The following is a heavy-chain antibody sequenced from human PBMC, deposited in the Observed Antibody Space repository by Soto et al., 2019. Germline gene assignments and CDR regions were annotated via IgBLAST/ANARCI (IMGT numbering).Heavy chain of an antibody. Sequence: SGTTLVNPTETLTLTCTVSGFSLSNARMGVSWIRQPPGKALEWLAHIFSNDEKSYSTSVKSRLTISKDTSKSQVVLTMTNMDPVETDTYYCARIRYSSSPNYYYYYDGMDVWGEGTRVTVSS. CDR2: IFSNDEK. V-gene: IGHV2-26*01. D-gene: IGHD6-6*01. CDR3: ARIRYSSSPNYYYYYDGMDV. J-gene: IGHJ6*04. CDR1: GFSLSNARMG.